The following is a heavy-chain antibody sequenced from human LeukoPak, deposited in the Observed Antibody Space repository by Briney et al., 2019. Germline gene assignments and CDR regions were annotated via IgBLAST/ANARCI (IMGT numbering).Heavy chain of an antibody. J-gene: IGHJ2*01. Sequence: GGSLRLSWAASGFTFDDYGMTWVRQAPGKGLVWVSRVKEDGRETNYADSVKGRFTLSRDNAKNTVYLQMNNLRADDTAVYHCARAKPADFDLWGRGTLVTVSS. CDR2: VKEDGRET. CDR3: ARAKPADFDL. CDR1: GFTFDDYG. V-gene: IGHV3-74*01.